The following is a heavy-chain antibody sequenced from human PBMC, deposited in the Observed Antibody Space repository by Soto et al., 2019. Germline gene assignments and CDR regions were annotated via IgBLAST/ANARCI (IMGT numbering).Heavy chain of an antibody. CDR1: GFTFSDYY. J-gene: IGHJ6*03. D-gene: IGHD2-2*01. CDR3: ARDVGYCSSTSCYGYYYYYMDV. V-gene: IGHV3-11*01. CDR2: ISSSGSTI. Sequence: GGSLRLSCAASGFTFSDYYMSWIRQAPGKGLEWVSYISSSGSTIYYADSVKGRFTISRDNAKNSLYLQMNSLRAEDTAVYYCARDVGYCSSTSCYGYYYYYMDVWGKGTTVTVSS.